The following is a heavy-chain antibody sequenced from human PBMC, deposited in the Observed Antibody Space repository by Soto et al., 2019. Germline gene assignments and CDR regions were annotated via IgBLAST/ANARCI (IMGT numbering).Heavy chain of an antibody. Sequence: TSETLSLTCSVSGASISRGAYYWSWIRQHPGKVLEWIGNIYYSGSAYYNPSLKSRVAISVDTSQNQFSLRLSSVTAADTAVYYCARGVLANWGPENWFDPWGQGTLVTVYS. D-gene: IGHD7-27*01. CDR1: GASISRGAYY. CDR3: ARGVLANWGPENWFDP. J-gene: IGHJ5*02. CDR2: IYYSGSA. V-gene: IGHV4-31*03.